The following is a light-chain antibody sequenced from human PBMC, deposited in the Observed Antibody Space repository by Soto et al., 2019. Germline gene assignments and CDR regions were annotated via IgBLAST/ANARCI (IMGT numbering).Light chain of an antibody. Sequence: LSCWASQSVSSDYLAWYQQKPGQAPRLLIYAASSRATGIPDRFSGGGSGTDFTLTINRLEPEDFAVYYCQQYGTSPWTFGQVTKVEIK. CDR1: QSVSSDY. J-gene: IGKJ1*01. CDR2: AAS. CDR3: QQYGTSPWT. V-gene: IGKV3-20*01.